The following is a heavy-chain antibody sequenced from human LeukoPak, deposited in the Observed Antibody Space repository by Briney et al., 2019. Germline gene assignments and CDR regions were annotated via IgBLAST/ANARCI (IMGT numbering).Heavy chain of an antibody. D-gene: IGHD6-13*01. CDR1: RITFSSHW. CDR3: ARDSADSSSFAFDI. V-gene: IGHV3-7*01. Sequence: PGGSLRLSCAASRITFSSHWMTWVRQAPGKGLEWAANIKQDGSVKDYVDSVKGRFTISRDNAKNSLYLQMNSLRVEDTAVYYCARDSADSSSFAFDIWGQGTLVTVSS. J-gene: IGHJ3*02. CDR2: IKQDGSVK.